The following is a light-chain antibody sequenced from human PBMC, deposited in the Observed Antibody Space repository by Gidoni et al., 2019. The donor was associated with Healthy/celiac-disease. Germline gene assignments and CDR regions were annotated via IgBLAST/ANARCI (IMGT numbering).Light chain of an antibody. Sequence: WMTQSPSLFSASTGDRVTISCRMSQGISIYLAWYQPKPGKAPELLIYAASTLQSGFPSRFSGSGSGTDFTLTISCLQSEDFATYYCQQYYSFPITFGQGTRLEIK. J-gene: IGKJ5*01. CDR1: QGISIY. CDR3: QQYYSFPIT. CDR2: AAS. V-gene: IGKV1D-8*01.